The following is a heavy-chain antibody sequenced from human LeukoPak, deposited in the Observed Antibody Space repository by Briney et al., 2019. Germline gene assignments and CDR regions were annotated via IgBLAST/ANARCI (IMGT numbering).Heavy chain of an antibody. CDR2: IKSKTDGGTA. CDR1: GFTFTNAW. CDR3: ARPRAGFGIGYYFDY. V-gene: IGHV3-15*01. J-gene: IGHJ4*02. Sequence: PGGSLRLSCAASGFTFTNAWMTWVRQAPGKGLEWVGLIKSKTDGGTADYAAPVKGRFTISRDDSKTTLYLQMNSLKAEDTAVYYCARPRAGFGIGYYFDYWGQGTLVTVSS. D-gene: IGHD3-10*01.